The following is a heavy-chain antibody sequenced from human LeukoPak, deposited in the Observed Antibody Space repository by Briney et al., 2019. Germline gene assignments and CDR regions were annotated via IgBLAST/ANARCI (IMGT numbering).Heavy chain of an antibody. V-gene: IGHV4-30-2*01. CDR3: ARSFSGSYYLEY. D-gene: IGHD1-26*01. CDR1: GGSISSGGYS. CDR2: IYHSGST. J-gene: IGHJ4*02. Sequence: SETLSLTCAVSGGSISSGGYSWSWIRQPPGKGLEWIGYIYHSGSTYYNPSLKSRVTISVDTSKNQLSLFLTSVTAADTAMYYCARSFSGSYYLEYWGQGTLVTVSS.